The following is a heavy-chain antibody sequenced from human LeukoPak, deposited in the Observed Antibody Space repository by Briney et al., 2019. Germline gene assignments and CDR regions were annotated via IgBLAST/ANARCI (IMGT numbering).Heavy chain of an antibody. Sequence: GSPRLSCAASGFTFSSYEMNWVRQPPGKGLEWIGSIHHSGSTYYNPSLKSRVTMSVDTSKNQFSLKLSSVTAADTAMYYCARDSSSGYYPGLYFQHWGQGTLVTVSS. D-gene: IGHD6-19*01. CDR1: GFTFSSYE. V-gene: IGHV4-38-2*02. CDR2: IHHSGST. J-gene: IGHJ1*01. CDR3: ARDSSSGYYPGLYFQH.